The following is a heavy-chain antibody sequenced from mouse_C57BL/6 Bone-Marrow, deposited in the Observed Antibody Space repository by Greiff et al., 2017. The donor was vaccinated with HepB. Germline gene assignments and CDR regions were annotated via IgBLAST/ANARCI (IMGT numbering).Heavy chain of an antibody. V-gene: IGHV1-26*01. Sequence: VQLQQSGPELVKPGASVKISCMASGYTFTDYYMNWVKQSHGKSLEWIGDINPNNGGTSYNQKFKGKATLTVDKSSSTAYMELRSLTSEDSAVYYCAKEAEAYWGQGTLVTVSA. CDR1: GYTFTDYY. CDR3: AKEAEAY. J-gene: IGHJ3*01. D-gene: IGHD3-2*02. CDR2: INPNNGGT.